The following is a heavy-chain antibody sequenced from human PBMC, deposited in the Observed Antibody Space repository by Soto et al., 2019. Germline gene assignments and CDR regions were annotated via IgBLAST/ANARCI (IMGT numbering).Heavy chain of an antibody. V-gene: IGHV1-69*12. J-gene: IGHJ5*02. D-gene: IGHD3-3*01. CDR1: GGTFGNSA. CDR3: ARDGDPESAFWSGPLGGGRFDP. Sequence: QVQLVQSGAEVKKPGSSVNVSCKTSGGTFGNSAVTWVRQAPGQGLEWLGGIVPMFGTANYAQKFQGRVTITADESKITAYMELNSLKIDDTAVYYCARDGDPESAFWSGPLGGGRFDPWGQGTLVTVSS. CDR2: IVPMFGTA.